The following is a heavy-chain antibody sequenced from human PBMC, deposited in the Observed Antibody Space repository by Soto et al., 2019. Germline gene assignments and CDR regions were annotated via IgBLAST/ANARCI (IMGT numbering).Heavy chain of an antibody. CDR2: ISYDGSNK. CDR1: GFTFSSYG. J-gene: IGHJ1*01. Sequence: QVQLVESGGGVVQPGRSLRLSCAASGFTFSSYGMHWVRQAPGKGLEWVAVISYDGSNKYYADSVKGRFTISRDNSKNPLYLQMNSLRAEDTAVYYCAKEGVGYCSGGSCYGAEYFQHWGQGTLVTVSS. V-gene: IGHV3-30*18. D-gene: IGHD2-15*01. CDR3: AKEGVGYCSGGSCYGAEYFQH.